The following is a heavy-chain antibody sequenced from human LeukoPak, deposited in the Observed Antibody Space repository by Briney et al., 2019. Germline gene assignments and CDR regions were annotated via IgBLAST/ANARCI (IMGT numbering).Heavy chain of an antibody. CDR1: GGSISSGSYY. CDR2: IYHSGST. V-gene: IGHV4-39*07. Sequence: PSETLSLTCTVSGGSISSGSYYWSWIRQPPGKGLEWIGSIYHSGSTYYNPSLKSRVTISVDTSKNQFSLKLSSVTAADTAVYYCARVEAIPGLRLGELSLSEPFDYWGQGTLVTVSS. CDR3: ARVEAIPGLRLGELSLSEPFDY. J-gene: IGHJ4*02. D-gene: IGHD3-16*02.